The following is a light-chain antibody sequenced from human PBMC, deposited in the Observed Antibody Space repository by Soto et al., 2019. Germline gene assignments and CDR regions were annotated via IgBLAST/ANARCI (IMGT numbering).Light chain of an antibody. CDR3: QQYGDSPLT. CDR2: AAS. CDR1: QSVTVNS. V-gene: IGKV3-20*01. J-gene: IGKJ3*01. Sequence: PGERATLSCRASQSVTVNSLAWYQQKPGQAPRLLIYAASTRAAAVPDRFTGSGSGTDFALTISRLEPEDFGVYYCQQYGDSPLTSGPGTKVDIK.